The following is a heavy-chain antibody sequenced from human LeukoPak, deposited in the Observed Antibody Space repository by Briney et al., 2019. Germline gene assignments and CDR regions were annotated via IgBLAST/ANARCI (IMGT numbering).Heavy chain of an antibody. J-gene: IGHJ3*02. CDR1: GGSIGSGSYY. V-gene: IGHV4-61*02. CDR3: ARAKGPSCSSTSCYVAAMVTFDI. D-gene: IGHD2-2*01. Sequence: SETLSLTCTVSGGSIGSGSYYWSWIRQPAGKGLEWIGRNYTSGSTNYNPSLKSRVTISVDTSKNQFSLKLSSVTAADTAVYYCARAKGPSCSSTSCYVAAMVTFDIWGQGTMVTVSS. CDR2: NYTSGST.